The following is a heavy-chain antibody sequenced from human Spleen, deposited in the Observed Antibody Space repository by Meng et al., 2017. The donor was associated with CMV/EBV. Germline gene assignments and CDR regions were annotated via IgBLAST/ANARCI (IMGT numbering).Heavy chain of an antibody. Sequence: SCKAFGYTFTKYGITWVRQAPGQGLEWLGWISGHNGVTNYAQKFQGRVTMTRDTSISTVYMELSRLRSDDTAVYYCAGAMGDTGFDYWGQGTLVTVSS. CDR2: ISGHNGVT. D-gene: IGHD1-26*01. CDR3: AGAMGDTGFDY. CDR1: GYTFTKYG. J-gene: IGHJ4*02. V-gene: IGHV1-2*02.